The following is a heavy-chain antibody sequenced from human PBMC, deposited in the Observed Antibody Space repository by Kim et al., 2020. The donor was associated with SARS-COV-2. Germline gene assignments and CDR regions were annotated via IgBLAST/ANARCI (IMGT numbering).Heavy chain of an antibody. D-gene: IGHD3-22*01. CDR3: ARDQIDYDSSGLYG. Sequence: SQKFQGRVTITRDTSASTAYMELSSLRSEDTAVYYCARDQIDYDSSGLYGWGQGTLVTVSS. J-gene: IGHJ4*02. V-gene: IGHV1-3*01.